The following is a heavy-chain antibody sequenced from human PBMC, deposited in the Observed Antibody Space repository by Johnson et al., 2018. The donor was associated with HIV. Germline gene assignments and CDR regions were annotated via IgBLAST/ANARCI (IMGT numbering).Heavy chain of an antibody. CDR1: GFTFSSYG. V-gene: IGHV3-30*02. J-gene: IGHJ3*02. Sequence: QVQLVESGGGVVQPGGSLRLSCAASGFTFSSYGMHWVRQAPGKGLEWVAFIRYDGSNKYYADSVKGRFSISRDNAKNSLYLQMNSLRAEDTAVYYCARKADAFDIWGQGTMVTVSS. CDR3: ARKADAFDI. CDR2: IRYDGSNK.